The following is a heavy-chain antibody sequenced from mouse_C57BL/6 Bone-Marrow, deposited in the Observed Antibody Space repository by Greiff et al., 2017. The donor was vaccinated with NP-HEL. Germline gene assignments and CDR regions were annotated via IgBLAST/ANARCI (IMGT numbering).Heavy chain of an antibody. J-gene: IGHJ2*01. V-gene: IGHV1-59*01. CDR2: IDPSDSYT. Sequence: QVQLQQPGAELVRPGTSVKLSCKASGYTFTSYWMHWVKQRPGQGLEWIGVIDPSDSYTNYNQKFKGKATLTVDTSSSTAYMQLSSLTSEDSAVYYCAFTTPFDYWGQGTTLTVSS. CDR1: GYTFTSYW. CDR3: AFTTPFDY. D-gene: IGHD1-1*01.